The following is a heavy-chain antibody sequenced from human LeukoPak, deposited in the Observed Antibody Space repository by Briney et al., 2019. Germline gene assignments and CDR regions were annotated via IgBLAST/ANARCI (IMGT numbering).Heavy chain of an antibody. V-gene: IGHV4-30-4*07. D-gene: IGHD6-13*01. Sequence: SETLSLTCAVSGGSISSGGYSWSWIRQPPGKGLEWIGYIYYSGSTYYNPSLKSRVTISVDTSKNQFSLKLSSVTAADTAVYYCARGSRSSWYDYWGQGTLVTVSS. CDR3: ARGSRSSWYDY. CDR2: IYYSGST. J-gene: IGHJ4*02. CDR1: GGSISSGGYS.